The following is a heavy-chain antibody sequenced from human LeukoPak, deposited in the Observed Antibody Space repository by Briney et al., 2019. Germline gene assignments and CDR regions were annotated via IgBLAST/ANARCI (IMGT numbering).Heavy chain of an antibody. V-gene: IGHV1-8*01. CDR2: MNPKSANT. CDR1: GYTFTSYD. CDR3: ARGRLSTSGWYKGDY. J-gene: IGHJ4*02. Sequence: ASVKVSCKASGYTFTSYDINWVRQATGQGLEWMGWMNPKSANTGYAQKFQGRVTTTRNTSINTAYMELSSLTSEDTAVYYCARGRLSTSGWYKGDYWGQGTLVTVSS. D-gene: IGHD6-19*01.